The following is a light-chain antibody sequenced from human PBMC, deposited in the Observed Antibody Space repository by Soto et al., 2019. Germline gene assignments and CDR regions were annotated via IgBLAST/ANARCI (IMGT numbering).Light chain of an antibody. CDR1: SSDVGVYNY. Sequence: QSALTQPRSVSGSPGQSVTISCTGTSSDVGVYNYVSWYQQYPGKAPKIMIYDVSKRPSGVPDRFSGSKSDNTASQTIFGLQAEDEADYYCCSYAGSYTFVFGIGTKVTVL. CDR2: DVS. V-gene: IGLV2-11*01. J-gene: IGLJ1*01. CDR3: CSYAGSYTFV.